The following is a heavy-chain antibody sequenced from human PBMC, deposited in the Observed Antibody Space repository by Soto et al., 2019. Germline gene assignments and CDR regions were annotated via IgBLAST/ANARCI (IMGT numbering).Heavy chain of an antibody. D-gene: IGHD4-17*01. V-gene: IGHV4-4*07. Sequence: SETLSLTCTVAGGSISNYYWSWIRQPAGKGLEWIGRIYTSGNTNYNPSLKGRVTMSGDMSKNQFSLKRSCVAAADTAVYYCARDDNGANGRAFDPWGQVTLVTVSS. CDR2: IYTSGNT. J-gene: IGHJ5*02. CDR1: GGSISNYY. CDR3: ARDDNGANGRAFDP.